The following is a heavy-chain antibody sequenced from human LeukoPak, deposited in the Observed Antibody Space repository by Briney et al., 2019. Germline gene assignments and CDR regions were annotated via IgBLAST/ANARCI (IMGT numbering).Heavy chain of an antibody. CDR1: GFTFSSYA. J-gene: IGHJ4*02. D-gene: IGHD3-22*01. V-gene: IGHV3-23*01. CDR2: ISGSGGST. CDR3: AKQGSGIVVVPFDY. Sequence: GGSLRLSCAASGFTFSSYAMSWVRQAPGKGLEWVSAISGSGGSTYYADTVKGRFTISRDNSKNTLYLQMNSLRAEDTAVYYCAKQGSGIVVVPFDYWGQGTLVTVSS.